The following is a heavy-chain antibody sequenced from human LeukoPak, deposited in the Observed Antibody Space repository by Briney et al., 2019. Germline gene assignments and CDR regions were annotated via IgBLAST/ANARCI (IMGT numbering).Heavy chain of an antibody. Sequence: PGGSLRLSCAASGFSFSTYGMHWVRQAPGKGLEWVALIWNAGNNTYYADSVKGRFTISRDNSKNTLYLQMNSLRAEDTAVYYCAGDTPPGGDYYFDYWGQGTLVIVSS. CDR2: IWNAGNNT. V-gene: IGHV3-33*01. CDR3: AGDTPPGGDYYFDY. D-gene: IGHD3-16*01. CDR1: GFSFSTYG. J-gene: IGHJ4*02.